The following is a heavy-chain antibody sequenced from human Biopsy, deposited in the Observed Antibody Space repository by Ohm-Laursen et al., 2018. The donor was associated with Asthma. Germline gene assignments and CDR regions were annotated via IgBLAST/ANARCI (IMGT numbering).Heavy chain of an antibody. D-gene: IGHD5-18*01. CDR1: GYPFIGYH. Sequence: ASVKVSRKSSGYPFIGYHIHSMRQAPGQGLEWMGRIYPNSGATNYAQKFQGRVTMTRDTSISTAYMEVIRLRSDNTAVYYCAGGQRSARDRWFDPWGQGTLVTVSS. CDR2: IYPNSGAT. CDR3: AGGQRSARDRWFDP. V-gene: IGHV1-2*06. J-gene: IGHJ5*02.